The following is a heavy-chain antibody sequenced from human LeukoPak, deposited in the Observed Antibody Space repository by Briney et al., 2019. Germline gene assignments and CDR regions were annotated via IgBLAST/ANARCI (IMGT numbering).Heavy chain of an antibody. CDR1: TFTFSSYW. J-gene: IGHJ2*01. V-gene: IGHV3-7*03. D-gene: IGHD3-9*01. Sequence: GRSLRLSCPASTFTFSSYWMSCVSQAPGKGLEWVATIKQDGSEKFYMDSVKGRFTISRDNAKNSLYLQMNSLRAEDTAVYYCARVRHVLRYFDWLLSNWYFDLWGRGTLVTVSS. CDR3: ARVRHVLRYFDWLLSNWYFDL. CDR2: IKQDGSEK.